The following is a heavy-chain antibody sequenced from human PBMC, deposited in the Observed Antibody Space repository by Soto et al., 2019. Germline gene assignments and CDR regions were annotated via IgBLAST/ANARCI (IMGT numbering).Heavy chain of an antibody. CDR2: IIPIFGTA. D-gene: IGHD6-6*01. CDR1: GGTFSSYA. V-gene: IGHV1-69*13. Sequence: ASVKVSCKASGGTFSSYAISWVRQAPGQGLEWMGGIIPIFGTANYAQKFQGRVTITADESTSTAYMELSSLRSEDTAVYYCARDSHSERSSDYYYGMDVWGQGTTVTVSS. J-gene: IGHJ6*02. CDR3: ARDSHSERSSDYYYGMDV.